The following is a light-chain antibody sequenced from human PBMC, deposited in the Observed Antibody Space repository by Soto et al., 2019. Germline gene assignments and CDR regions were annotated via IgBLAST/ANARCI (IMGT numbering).Light chain of an antibody. Sequence: DIQMTQSPSTLSASVGDRVTITCRASQNISRWLAWYQQKPGKAPKLLIYDVSSFEGGVPSRFSGSGSGTDFTLTISSLQPEDFATYYCQQANSFPITFGQGTRLEIK. CDR1: QNISRW. CDR2: DVS. CDR3: QQANSFPIT. V-gene: IGKV1-5*01. J-gene: IGKJ5*01.